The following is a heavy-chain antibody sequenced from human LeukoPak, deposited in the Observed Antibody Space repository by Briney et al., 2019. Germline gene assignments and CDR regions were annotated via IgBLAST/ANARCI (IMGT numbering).Heavy chain of an antibody. J-gene: IGHJ6*03. CDR3: ARDRPAATHYYYYYMDV. D-gene: IGHD2-15*01. V-gene: IGHV3-30*03. Sequence: GSLRLSCAASGFTFSSYGMHWVRQAPGKGLEWVAVISYDGSNKYYADSVKGRFTISRDNSKNTLYLQMNSLRAEDTAVYYCARDRPAATHYYYYYMDVWGKGTTVTVSS. CDR1: GFTFSSYG. CDR2: ISYDGSNK.